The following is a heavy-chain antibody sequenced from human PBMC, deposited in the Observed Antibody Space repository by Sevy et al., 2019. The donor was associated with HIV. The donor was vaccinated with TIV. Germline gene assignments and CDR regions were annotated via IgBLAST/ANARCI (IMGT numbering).Heavy chain of an antibody. J-gene: IGHJ2*01. CDR2: IRSKPKGFTT. Sequence: GGSLRLSCAASGFRLGDLYMDWVRQAPGKGLEWVGRIRSKPKGFTTEYAASVKGRFTISRDDSQNSLYLQMNSLKTDDTARYYCAAVAADKGYFNIWGRGTLVTVSS. V-gene: IGHV3-72*01. CDR1: GFRLGDLY. CDR3: AAVAADKGYFNI. D-gene: IGHD6-19*01.